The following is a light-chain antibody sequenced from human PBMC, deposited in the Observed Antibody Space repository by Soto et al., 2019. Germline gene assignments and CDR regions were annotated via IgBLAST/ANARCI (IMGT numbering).Light chain of an antibody. V-gene: IGLV2-14*01. CDR1: SSDGGGYNY. J-gene: IGLJ1*01. Sequence: QSALTQAASVSGSPGQSITISCTGTSSDGGGYNYVSWYQQQPGKAPKFMIYDVSNRPSGVSNRFSGSKSGNTASLTISGLQAEVEADYYCCSYTTSNTRQIVFGTGTKVTVL. CDR2: DVS. CDR3: CSYTTSNTRQIV.